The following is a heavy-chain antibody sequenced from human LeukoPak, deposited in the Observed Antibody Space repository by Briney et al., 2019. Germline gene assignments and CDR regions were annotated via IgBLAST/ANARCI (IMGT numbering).Heavy chain of an antibody. V-gene: IGHV3-7*02. CDR1: GVNFSSYW. CDR3: ASPTAVTLVHAFNI. Sequence: GGSLRLSCAAAGVNFSSYWMSWVRQAPGRGLEWVANIKQDGSEKYYVDSVKGRFTIAREKAKNTLYLQMNSLRDVDTAVYFCASPTAVTLVHAFNIWGLRTMVTVSS. D-gene: IGHD4-17*01. J-gene: IGHJ3*02. CDR2: IKQDGSEK.